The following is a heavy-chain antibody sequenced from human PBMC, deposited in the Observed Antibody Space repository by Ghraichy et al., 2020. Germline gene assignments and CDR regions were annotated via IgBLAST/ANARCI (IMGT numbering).Heavy chain of an antibody. D-gene: IGHD6-19*01. J-gene: IGHJ4*02. CDR1: GFTFTNAW. CDR3: TTDRGIAVRPLFDL. Sequence: GGSLRLSCAASGFTFTNAWMGWVRQAPGKGLQWVGRIKSKSDGGTTDHAAPVKCRFTISRDDSKNILYLQMNSLKTEDTAVYYCTTDRGIAVRPLFDLWGQGTLVTVSS. CDR2: IKSKSDGGTT. V-gene: IGHV3-15*01.